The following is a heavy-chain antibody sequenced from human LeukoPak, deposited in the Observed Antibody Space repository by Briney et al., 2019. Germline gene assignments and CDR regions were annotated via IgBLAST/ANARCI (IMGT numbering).Heavy chain of an antibody. D-gene: IGHD6-13*01. V-gene: IGHV4-39*07. J-gene: IGHJ5*02. Sequence: SETLSLTCTVSGGSISSGSYYWGWIRQPPGEGLEWIGSIYYSGSTYYNPSLKSRVTISVDTSKNQFYLKLSSVTAADTAVYYCARVRIGYSSSWPNWFDPWGQGTLVTVSS. CDR3: ARVRIGYSSSWPNWFDP. CDR2: IYYSGST. CDR1: GGSISSGSYY.